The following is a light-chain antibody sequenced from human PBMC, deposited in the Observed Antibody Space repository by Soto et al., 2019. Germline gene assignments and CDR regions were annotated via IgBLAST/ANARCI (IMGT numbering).Light chain of an antibody. Sequence: DIQMTQSPSTLSGSVGDRVTITCRASQTISSWLAWYQQKPGKAPKLLIYDASNFQSGVPSRFSGSGSGTHFTLTISSLQPEDFATYYCQQLHGYPITFGQGTRWRL. V-gene: IGKV1-5*01. CDR3: QQLHGYPIT. CDR1: QTISSW. CDR2: DAS. J-gene: IGKJ5*01.